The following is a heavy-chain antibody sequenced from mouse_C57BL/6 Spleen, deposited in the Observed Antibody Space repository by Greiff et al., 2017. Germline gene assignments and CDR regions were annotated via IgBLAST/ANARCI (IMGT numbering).Heavy chain of an antibody. Sequence: EVKLMESGPELVKPGDSVTISCKASGYSFTGYFMNWVMQSHGKSLEWIGRINPYNGDTFYNQKFKGKATLTVDKSSSTAHMELRSLTSEDSAVYYCARRGYYGYDNYAMDYWGQGTSVTVSS. J-gene: IGHJ4*01. CDR2: INPYNGDT. CDR1: GYSFTGYF. D-gene: IGHD2-2*01. CDR3: ARRGYYGYDNYAMDY. V-gene: IGHV1-20*01.